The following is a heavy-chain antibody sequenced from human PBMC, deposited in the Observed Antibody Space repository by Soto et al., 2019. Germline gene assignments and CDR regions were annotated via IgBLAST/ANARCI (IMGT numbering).Heavy chain of an antibody. CDR3: TRYPSTSSCSYGSCSYYAFDI. D-gene: IGHD5-18*01. CDR1: GYSFTSYD. V-gene: IGHV1-8*01. J-gene: IGHJ3*02. CDR2: MNPNSGNT. Sequence: QVQMVQSGAEVKKPGASVKVSCRASGYSFTSYDVNWVRQATGQGREWMGWMNPNSGNTAFAEKFQGRVTITRYTPTIPAYTQLSGLTSEYTAVYYFTRYPSTSSCSYGSCSYYAFDIWGQGTVVTVSS.